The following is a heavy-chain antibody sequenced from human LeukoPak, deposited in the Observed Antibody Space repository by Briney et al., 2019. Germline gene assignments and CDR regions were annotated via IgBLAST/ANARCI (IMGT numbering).Heavy chain of an antibody. CDR1: GYSFTSHW. V-gene: IGHV5-51*01. D-gene: IGHD5-12*01. CDR2: IYPGDSDT. Sequence: GESLKISCKSSGYSFTSHWIGWVRQMPGKGLEWMGIIYPGDSDTRYSPSFQGQVTISADKSISTAYLQWSSLKASDTAMYYCVRFRGYSGYYPDYWGQGTLVTVSS. CDR3: VRFRGYSGYYPDY. J-gene: IGHJ4*02.